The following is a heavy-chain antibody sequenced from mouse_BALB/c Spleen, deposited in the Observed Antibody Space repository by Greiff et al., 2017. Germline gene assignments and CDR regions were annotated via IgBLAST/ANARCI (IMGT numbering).Heavy chain of an antibody. CDR2: IYPGDGST. Sequence: QVQLKESGPELAKPGALVKISCKASGYTFTSYDINWVKQRPGQGLEWIGWIYPGDGSTKYNEKFKGKATLTADKSSSTAYMQLSSLTSENSAVYFCARSSPASSYAMDYWGQGTSVTVSS. V-gene: IGHV1S56*01. J-gene: IGHJ4*01. CDR1: GYTFTSYD. CDR3: ARSSPASSYAMDY. D-gene: IGHD6-1*01.